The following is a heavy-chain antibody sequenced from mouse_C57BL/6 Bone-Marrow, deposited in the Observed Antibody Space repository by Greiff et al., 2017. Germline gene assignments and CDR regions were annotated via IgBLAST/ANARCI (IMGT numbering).Heavy chain of an antibody. D-gene: IGHD1-1*01. V-gene: IGHV1-85*01. CDR1: GYTFTSYD. CDR3: ARLEFDGSSGDWYFDV. Sequence: QVTLKESGPELVKPGASVKLSCKASGYTFTSYDINWVKQRPGQGLEWIGWIYPRDGSTKYNEKFTGKATLTVDTSSSTAYMELHSLTSEDSAVYFCARLEFDGSSGDWYFDVWGTGTTVTVSS. CDR2: IYPRDGST. J-gene: IGHJ1*03.